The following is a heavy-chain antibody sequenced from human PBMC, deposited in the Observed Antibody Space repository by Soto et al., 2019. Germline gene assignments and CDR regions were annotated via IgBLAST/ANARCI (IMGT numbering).Heavy chain of an antibody. CDR1: GFTFSSYG. CDR3: ARGPYYDFWSGYYTYCSAFDI. CDR2: IWYDGSNK. Sequence: QVQLVESGGGVVQPGRSLRLSCAASGFTFSSYGMHWVHQAPGKGLEWVAVIWYDGSNKYYADSVKGRFTISRDNSKNTLYLQMNSLRAEDTAVYYCARGPYYDFWSGYYTYCSAFDIWGQGTMVTVSS. D-gene: IGHD3-3*01. V-gene: IGHV3-33*01. J-gene: IGHJ3*02.